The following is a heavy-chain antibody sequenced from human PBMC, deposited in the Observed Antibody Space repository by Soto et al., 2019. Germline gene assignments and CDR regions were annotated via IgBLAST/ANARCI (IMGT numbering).Heavy chain of an antibody. V-gene: IGHV3-7*01. CDR3: AKGGAGIRYFDWLLNY. J-gene: IGHJ4*02. CDR2: IKQDGSEK. D-gene: IGHD3-9*01. Sequence: EVQLVESGGGLVQPGGSLRLSCAASGFTFSSYWMSWVRQAPGKGLEWVANIKQDGSEKYYVDSVKGRFTISRDNAKNTLYLQMNSLRAEDTAVYYCAKGGAGIRYFDWLLNYWGQGTLVTVSS. CDR1: GFTFSSYW.